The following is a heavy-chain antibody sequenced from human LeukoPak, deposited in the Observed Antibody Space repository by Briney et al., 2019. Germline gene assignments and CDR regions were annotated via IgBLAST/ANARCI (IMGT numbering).Heavy chain of an antibody. Sequence: PSETLSLTCTVSGGSINSYYWSWIRQPAGKGLEWIGRIYSSGSTNYNPSLKSRVSMSVDTSKNQFTLKLTSVTAADTAVYYCARGGKATVVTMWGQGILVTVSS. CDR1: GGSINSYY. CDR3: ARGGKATVVTM. V-gene: IGHV4-4*07. CDR2: IYSSGST. J-gene: IGHJ4*02. D-gene: IGHD4-23*01.